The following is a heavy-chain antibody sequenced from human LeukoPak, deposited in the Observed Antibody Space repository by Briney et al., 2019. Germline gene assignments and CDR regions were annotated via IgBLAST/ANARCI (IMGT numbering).Heavy chain of an antibody. J-gene: IGHJ4*02. CDR3: ARELRYLDWLPNTSESFDY. D-gene: IGHD3-9*01. Sequence: PGGSLRLSCAASGFTFSSYEMNWVRQASGKGLEWVSYISSSGSTLYYADSVEGRFTISRDNAKNSLYLQMNSLRAEDTAVYYCARELRYLDWLPNTSESFDYWGQGTLVTVSS. CDR1: GFTFSSYE. CDR2: ISSSGSTL. V-gene: IGHV3-48*03.